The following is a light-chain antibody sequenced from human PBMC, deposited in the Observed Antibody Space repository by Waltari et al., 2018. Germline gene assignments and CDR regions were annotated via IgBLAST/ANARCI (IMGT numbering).Light chain of an antibody. Sequence: QAVVTQEPSLTVSPGGTVTLTCGSSTGAVTSGHYPYWFQQKPGQAPRTLIYDTRNKHSWTPARFSGSLLGGKAALTLSGAQPEDDAEYYCLLSYSGARVVCGGGTKLTVL. CDR3: LLSYSGARVV. J-gene: IGLJ2*01. CDR1: TGAVTSGHY. CDR2: DTR. V-gene: IGLV7-46*01.